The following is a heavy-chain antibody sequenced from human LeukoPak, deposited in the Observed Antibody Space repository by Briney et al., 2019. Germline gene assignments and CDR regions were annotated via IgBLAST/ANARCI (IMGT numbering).Heavy chain of an antibody. V-gene: IGHV1-18*01. CDR2: FNPENGST. D-gene: IGHD6-13*01. J-gene: IGHJ4*02. CDR3: AREHSSSWDQFDY. CDR1: GYSFVGYG. Sequence: ASVKVSCKASGYSFVGYGITWVRQAPGQGLEWMGWFNPENGSTNYAQKVQGRVTMTADTFTSTSYMELRSLRSDDTAVYYCAREHSSSWDQFDYWGQGTLVTVSS.